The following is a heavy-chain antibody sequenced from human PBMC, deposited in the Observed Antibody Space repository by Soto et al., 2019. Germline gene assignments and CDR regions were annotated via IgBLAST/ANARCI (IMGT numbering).Heavy chain of an antibody. CDR3: ATGANFYSDTSRY. D-gene: IGHD1-1*01. Sequence: QVQLVESGGGVVQSGGSLRLSCAAPGFTFSIYALHWVRQAPGKGLEWVAVMSPNGNNQYYADSVKGRFTISRDTSKSTLYLQMTSLRPDDTAVYYCATGANFYSDTSRYWGQGTLGSVSS. CDR2: MSPNGNNQ. V-gene: IGHV3-30-3*01. J-gene: IGHJ4*02. CDR1: GFTFSIYA.